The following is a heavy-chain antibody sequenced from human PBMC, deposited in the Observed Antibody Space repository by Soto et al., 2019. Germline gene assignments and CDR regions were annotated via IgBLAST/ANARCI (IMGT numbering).Heavy chain of an antibody. CDR1: GFTFSSFA. CDR3: ARGFSAGKGSTPDF. D-gene: IGHD6-13*01. J-gene: IGHJ4*02. Sequence: GGSLRLSCAASGFTFSSFAMSWVRQAPGKGLDWVSAISGSGGSTYSADSVKGRFTISRDNSKNTLYLQMSSLRAEDTAVYYCARGFSAGKGSTPDFWGQGSLVTVSS. V-gene: IGHV3-23*01. CDR2: ISGSGGST.